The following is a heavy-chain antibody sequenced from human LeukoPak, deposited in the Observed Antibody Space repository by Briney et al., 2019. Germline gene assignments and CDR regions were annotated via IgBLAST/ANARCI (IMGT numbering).Heavy chain of an antibody. Sequence: PSETLSLTCAVYGGSFSGYYWSWIRQPPGKGLEWIGEINHSGSTNYNPSLKSRVTISVDTSKNQFSLKLSSVTAADTAVYYCARGGGSYSGSYSRAFDYWGQGTLVTVSS. CDR3: ARGGGSYSGSYSRAFDY. V-gene: IGHV4-34*01. CDR2: INHSGST. J-gene: IGHJ4*02. CDR1: GGSFSGYY. D-gene: IGHD1-26*01.